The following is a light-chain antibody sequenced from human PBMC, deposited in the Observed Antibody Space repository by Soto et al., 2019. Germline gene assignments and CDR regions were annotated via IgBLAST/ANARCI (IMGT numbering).Light chain of an antibody. J-gene: IGKJ1*01. V-gene: IGKV3-20*01. Sequence: VLPHSTCTLSFSPGERPSLSCIPSRSVSSNCLAWYQQKLGQAPGLLIYGASSRATGIPDRFSGSGSGTDFTLTINRLEPDDFAVYYCQQYGTSPRTFGQGTKVDIK. CDR2: GAS. CDR1: RSVSSNC. CDR3: QQYGTSPRT.